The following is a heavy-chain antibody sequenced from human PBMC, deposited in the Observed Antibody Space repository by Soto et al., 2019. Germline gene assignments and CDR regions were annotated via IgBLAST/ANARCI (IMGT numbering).Heavy chain of an antibody. V-gene: IGHV3-7*01. CDR2: INPEGDAK. CDR3: AAWDISNI. CDR1: GFSINTYW. J-gene: IGHJ4*02. Sequence: VGSLRLSCSGFGFSINTYWMNWIRQTPGKGLEWVANINPEGDAKTYVDPVKGRFFVSRDNTRNSLDLQMTSLRVEDSAIYFCAAWDISNIWGQGILVTVSS. D-gene: IGHD2-15*01.